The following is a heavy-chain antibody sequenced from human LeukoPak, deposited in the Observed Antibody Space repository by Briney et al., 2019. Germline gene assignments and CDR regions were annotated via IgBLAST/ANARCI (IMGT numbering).Heavy chain of an antibody. D-gene: IGHD6-19*01. CDR1: GGSIRSSYYY. CDR3: ARGDSSLDAFDI. CDR2: IYDSGST. V-gene: IGHV4-39*07. J-gene: IGHJ3*02. Sequence: SETLSLTCTVSGGSIRSSYYYWGWIRQPPGKGLEWIGSIYDSGSTNYNPSLKSRVTMSVDTSKNQFSLKLSSVTAADTAVYYCARGDSSLDAFDIWGQGTMVTVSS.